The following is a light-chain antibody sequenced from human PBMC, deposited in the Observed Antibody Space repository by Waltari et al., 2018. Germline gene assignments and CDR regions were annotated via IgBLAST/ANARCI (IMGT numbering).Light chain of an antibody. J-gene: IGKJ2*01. CDR1: QSLLYSSNNRNY. CDR2: GAS. CDR3: QQYFTTPYT. Sequence: DIVLTQSPDSLAVSLGERVTFNCKSSQSLLYSSNNRNYLAWYQQRAGQSPKLLIYGASTREMGVPGRFRGSGSGTDFTLTISSLQAEDVAIYYCQQYFTTPYTFGRGTKPEIK. V-gene: IGKV4-1*01.